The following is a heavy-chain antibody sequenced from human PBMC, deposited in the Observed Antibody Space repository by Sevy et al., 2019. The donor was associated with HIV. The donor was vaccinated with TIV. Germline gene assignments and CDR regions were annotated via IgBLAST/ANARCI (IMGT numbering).Heavy chain of an antibody. D-gene: IGHD4-17*01. CDR1: GFTFSSYW. CDR3: ARGRLRWCPFDY. V-gene: IGHV3-7*01. Sequence: GGYLRLSCAASGFTFSSYWMSWVRQAPGKGLEWVANIKQDGSEKYYVDSVKGRFTISRDNAKNSPYLQMNSLRAEDTAVYYCARGRLRWCPFDYWGQGTLVTVSS. J-gene: IGHJ4*02. CDR2: IKQDGSEK.